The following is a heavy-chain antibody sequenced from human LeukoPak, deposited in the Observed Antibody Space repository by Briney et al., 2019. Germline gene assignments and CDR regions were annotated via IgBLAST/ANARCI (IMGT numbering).Heavy chain of an antibody. CDR3: ARDRGYGSGSYYYYYGMDV. CDR1: GFTVSSNY. V-gene: IGHV3-53*01. CDR2: IYSGCST. Sequence: GGSLRLSCAASGFTVSSNYMSWVRQAPGKGLEWVSVIYSGCSTYYADSVKGRFTISRDNSKNTLYLQMNSLRAEDTAVYYCARDRGYGSGSYYYYYGMDVWGQGTTVTVSS. J-gene: IGHJ6*02. D-gene: IGHD3-10*01.